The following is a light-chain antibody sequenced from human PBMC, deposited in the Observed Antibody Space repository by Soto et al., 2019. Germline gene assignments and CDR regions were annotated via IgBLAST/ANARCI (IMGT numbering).Light chain of an antibody. Sequence: IVETHSPAALSLYTRERATLSCRASQSVSSHLAWYQQKPGQAPRLLIDDASNRATGIPARFSGSGSGTDFILTISSLEPEDSAVYYCQQRADWWTFGQGTNVDIK. CDR3: QQRADWWT. CDR1: QSVSSH. CDR2: DAS. J-gene: IGKJ1*01. V-gene: IGKV3-11*01.